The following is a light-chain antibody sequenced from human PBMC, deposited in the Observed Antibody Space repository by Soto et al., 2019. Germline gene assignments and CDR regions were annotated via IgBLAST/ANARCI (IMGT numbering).Light chain of an antibody. V-gene: IGKV3D-11*01. CDR3: HQYGTAPLT. CDR2: DAS. Sequence: EIVMTQSPATLSVSPGEGATLSCRASQGVSSYLAWYQPKPGQAPRLLIYDASNRATGIPARFSGSGSGTDFTLTISRLEPEDFSVYYCHQYGTAPLTFGPGTKVDIK. CDR1: QGVSSY. J-gene: IGKJ3*01.